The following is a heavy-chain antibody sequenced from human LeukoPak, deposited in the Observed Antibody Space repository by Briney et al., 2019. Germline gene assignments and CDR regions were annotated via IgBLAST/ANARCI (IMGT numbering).Heavy chain of an antibody. CDR3: AKDNGFTPGGLYGDVGY. Sequence: PGGSLRLSRAASGFTFSSYAMSWVRQAPGKGLEWVSAISGSGGSTYYADSVKGRFTISRDNSKNTLYLQMNSLRAEDTAVYYCAKDNGFTPGGLYGDVGYWGQGTLVTVSS. CDR1: GFTFSSYA. V-gene: IGHV3-23*01. CDR2: ISGSGGST. J-gene: IGHJ4*02. D-gene: IGHD4-17*01.